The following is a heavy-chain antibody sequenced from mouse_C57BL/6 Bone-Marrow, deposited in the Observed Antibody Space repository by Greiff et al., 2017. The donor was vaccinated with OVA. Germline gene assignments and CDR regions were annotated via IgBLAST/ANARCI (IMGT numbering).Heavy chain of an antibody. J-gene: IGHJ2*01. D-gene: IGHD3-3*01. CDR1: GYTFTDYY. CDR3: ARAGDEDYFDY. V-gene: IGHV1-76*01. CDR2: IYPGSGNA. Sequence: QVQLQQSGAELVRPGASVKLSCKASGYTFTDYYINWVKQRPGQGLEWIARIYPGSGNAYYNEKFKGKATLTAEKSSSTAYMQLSSLTSEDSAVYFCARAGDEDYFDYWGQGTTLTVSS.